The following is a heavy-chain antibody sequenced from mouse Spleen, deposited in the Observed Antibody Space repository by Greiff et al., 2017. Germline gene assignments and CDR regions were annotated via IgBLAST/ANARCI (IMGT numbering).Heavy chain of an antibody. Sequence: VQLKQSGPELVKPGASVKISCKASGYSFTDYNMSWVKQSNGKSLEWIGVINPNYGTTSYNQKFKGKATLTVDQSSSTAYMQLNSLTSEDSAVYYCARGDSSGYYAMDYWGQGTSVTVSS. CDR2: INPNYGTT. J-gene: IGHJ4*01. CDR1: GYSFTDYN. CDR3: ARGDSSGYYAMDY. D-gene: IGHD3-2*01. V-gene: IGHV1-39*01.